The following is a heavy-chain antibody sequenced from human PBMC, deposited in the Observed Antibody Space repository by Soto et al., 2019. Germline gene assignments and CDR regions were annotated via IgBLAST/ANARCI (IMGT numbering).Heavy chain of an antibody. CDR2: ISAYNGNT. CDR3: ARGLGTVVVPAATHHDQTIDY. D-gene: IGHD2-2*01. J-gene: IGHJ4*02. V-gene: IGHV1-18*01. CDR1: GYTFTSYG. Sequence: VKVSCKASGYTFTSYGISWVRQAPGQGLEWMGWISAYNGNTNYAQKLQGRVTMTTDTSTSTAYMELRSLRSDDTAVYYCARGLGTVVVPAATHHDQTIDYWGQGTLVTVSS.